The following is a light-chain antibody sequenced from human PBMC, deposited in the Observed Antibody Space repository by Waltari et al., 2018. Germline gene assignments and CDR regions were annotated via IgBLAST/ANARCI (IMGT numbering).Light chain of an antibody. Sequence: QLVLTQSPSVSASLGASVRLTCTLSSGHSDVVWHQQRPEQGPQYLMTVRIDGSHAKADGIPDRFSGSTSGAARYLTISGLQSEDEADYYCQTWGTDVPYVFGSGAKVTVL. CDR3: QTWGTDVPYV. J-gene: IGLJ1*01. CDR2: VRIDGSH. CDR1: SGHSD. V-gene: IGLV4-69*01.